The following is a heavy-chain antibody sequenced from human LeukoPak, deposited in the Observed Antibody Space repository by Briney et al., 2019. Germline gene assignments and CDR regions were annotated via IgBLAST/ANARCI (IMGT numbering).Heavy chain of an antibody. CDR1: GFSLSSQW. CDR2: IKEDGSQK. V-gene: IGHV3-7*01. J-gene: IGHJ5*02. Sequence: GGSLSLSCAAPGFSLSSQWMSWVRQAPGKGPEWVANIKEDGSQKSYVDSVKGRFTISRDNAKNSLYLQMNSLRAEDTAVYYCARAFSWGQGTLVTVSS. CDR3: ARAFS. D-gene: IGHD3-16*01.